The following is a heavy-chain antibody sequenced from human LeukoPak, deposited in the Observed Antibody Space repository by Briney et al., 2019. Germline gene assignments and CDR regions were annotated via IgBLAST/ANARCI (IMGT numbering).Heavy chain of an antibody. V-gene: IGHV5-51*01. CDR1: GSSFTSYW. CDR2: IYPGDSDT. J-gene: IGHJ4*02. D-gene: IGHD5-18*01. CDR3: ARPSGYSYGYYEIDY. Sequence: GESLKISCKGSGSSFTSYWIGWVRQMPGKGLEWMGIIYPGDSDTRYSPSFQGQVTISADKSISTAYLQWSSLKASDTAMYYCARPSGYSYGYYEIDYWGQGTLVTVSS.